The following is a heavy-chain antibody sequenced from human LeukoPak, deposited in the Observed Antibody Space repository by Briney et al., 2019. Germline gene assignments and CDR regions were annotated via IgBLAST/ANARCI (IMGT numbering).Heavy chain of an antibody. J-gene: IGHJ3*02. CDR1: GFTVSSNY. Sequence: GGSLRLSCAASGFTVSSNYMSWGRQAPGKGLEWVSITYSDGSTNYADSVKGRFTISRDNSKNTLSLQMNSLRAEDTAVYYCARKNHLFNAAFDIWGQGTVVTVSS. D-gene: IGHD1-14*01. CDR3: ARKNHLFNAAFDI. CDR2: TYSDGST. V-gene: IGHV3-53*01.